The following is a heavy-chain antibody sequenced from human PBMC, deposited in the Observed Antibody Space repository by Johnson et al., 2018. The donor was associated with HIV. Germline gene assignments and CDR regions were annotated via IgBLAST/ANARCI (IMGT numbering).Heavy chain of an antibody. D-gene: IGHD3-22*01. J-gene: IGHJ3*02. CDR3: GGSYYYDSSGYYARNAFDI. CDR2: INWNGGST. CDR1: GFTFDDYG. V-gene: IGHV3-20*04. Sequence: VQLVESGGGLVQPGGSLRLSCAASGFTFDDYGMNWIRQAPGKGLEWVSGINWNGGSTGYADSVKGRFTISRDNSKNTLYLQMNSLRAEDTAVYYCGGSYYYDSSGYYARNAFDIWGQGTMVTVSS.